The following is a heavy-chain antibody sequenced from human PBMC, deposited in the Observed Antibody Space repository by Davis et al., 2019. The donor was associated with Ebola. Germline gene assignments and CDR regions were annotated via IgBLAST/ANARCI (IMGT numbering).Heavy chain of an antibody. CDR2: INPNSGGT. Sequence: ASVKVSCKASGYTFTGYYMHWVRQAPGQGLEWMGWINPNSGGTNYAQKFQGRVTMTRDTSISTAYMELSRLRSDDTAVYYCARAGGRDGYNVYYYYYGMDVWGQGTTVTVSS. CDR3: ARAGGRDGYNVYYYYYGMDV. CDR1: GYTFTGYY. D-gene: IGHD5-24*01. J-gene: IGHJ6*02. V-gene: IGHV1-2*02.